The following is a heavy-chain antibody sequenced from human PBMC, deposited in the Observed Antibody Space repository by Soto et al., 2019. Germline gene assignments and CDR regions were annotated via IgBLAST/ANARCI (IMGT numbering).Heavy chain of an antibody. D-gene: IGHD6-19*01. CDR3: AKDVRLWLVLFYAH. V-gene: IGHV3-23*01. CDR2: ISGSGGST. CDR1: GFTFSSYA. Sequence: EVQLLESGGGLVQPGGSLRLSCAASGFTFSSYAMSWVRQAPGKGLEWVSAISGSGGSTYYADSVKGRFTISRDNSKNTLYLQMNGLRAEDRAVYYCAKDVRLWLVLFYAHWGKGTLVTVSS. J-gene: IGHJ4*02.